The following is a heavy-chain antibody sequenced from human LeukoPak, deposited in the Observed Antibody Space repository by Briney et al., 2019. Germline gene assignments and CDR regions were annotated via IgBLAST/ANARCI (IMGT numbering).Heavy chain of an antibody. CDR3: ARGGQLYVSYRRWFDP. CDR2: INPNSGGT. V-gene: IGHV1-2*02. J-gene: IGHJ5*02. Sequence: ASVKVSYKASGYTFTGYYMHWVRQAPGQGLEWMGWINPNSGGTNYAQKFQGRVTMTRDTSISTAYMELSRLRSDDTAVYYCARGGQLYVSYRRWFDPWGQGTLVTVSS. CDR1: GYTFTGYY. D-gene: IGHD2-8*01.